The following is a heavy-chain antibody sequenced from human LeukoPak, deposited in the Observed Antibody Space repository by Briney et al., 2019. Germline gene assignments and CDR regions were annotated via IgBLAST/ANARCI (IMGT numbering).Heavy chain of an antibody. J-gene: IGHJ4*02. CDR2: IYYSGST. CDR1: GGSISGSY. Sequence: SETLSLTCTVSGGSISGSYWSWIRQPPGKGLEWIGCIYYSGSTNYNPSLKSRVTISVDTSKNQFSLKLSSVTAADTAVYYCARDGVSWILDYWGQGTLVTVSS. CDR3: ARDGVSWILDY. V-gene: IGHV4-59*01. D-gene: IGHD3-16*01.